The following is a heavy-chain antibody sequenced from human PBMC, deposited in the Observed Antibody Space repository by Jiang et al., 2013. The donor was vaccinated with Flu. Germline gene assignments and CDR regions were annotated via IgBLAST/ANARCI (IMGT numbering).Heavy chain of an antibody. CDR3: ARMYYDFWSGPANWFDP. V-gene: IGHV4-31*02. Sequence: EWIGYIYYMGGTYXNPSLKSRVTISVDTSKNQFSLKLSSVTAADTAVYYCARMYYDFWSGPANWFDPWGQGTLVTVSS. J-gene: IGHJ5*02. D-gene: IGHD3-3*01. CDR2: IYYMGGT.